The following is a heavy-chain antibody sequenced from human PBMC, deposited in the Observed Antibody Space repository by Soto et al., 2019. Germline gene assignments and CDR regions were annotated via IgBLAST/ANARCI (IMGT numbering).Heavy chain of an antibody. Sequence: GEYLKISCKGPGYTFPNYWISWVRQMPGKGLEWMGRIDPSGSYTTYSPSFQGHVTISAHKSITTAYLQWSSLKASDTAMYYCARLWSNSLPDYWGQGTPVTVSS. V-gene: IGHV5-10-1*01. CDR1: GYTFPNYW. J-gene: IGHJ4*02. CDR3: ARLWSNSLPDY. D-gene: IGHD6-6*01. CDR2: IDPSGSYT.